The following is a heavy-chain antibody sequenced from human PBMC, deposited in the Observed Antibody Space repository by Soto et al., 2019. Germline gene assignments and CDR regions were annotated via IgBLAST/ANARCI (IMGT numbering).Heavy chain of an antibody. Sequence: QVQLVESGGGLVKPGGSLRLSCAASGFTFSDYYMSWIRQAPGKGLEWVSYISSSSSYTNYADSVKGRFTISRDNAKNSLYLQMNSLRAEDTAVYYCARDRGVKTSQRVYYGMDVWGQGTTVTVSS. D-gene: IGHD3-10*01. J-gene: IGHJ6*02. V-gene: IGHV3-11*05. CDR1: GFTFSDYY. CDR2: ISSSSSYT. CDR3: ARDRGVKTSQRVYYGMDV.